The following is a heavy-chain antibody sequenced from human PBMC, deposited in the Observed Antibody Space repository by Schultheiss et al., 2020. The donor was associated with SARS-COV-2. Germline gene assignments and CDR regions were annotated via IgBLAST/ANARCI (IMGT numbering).Heavy chain of an antibody. V-gene: IGHV3-21*04. CDR3: AKDSVKEMAKTQEGATFDY. J-gene: IGHJ4*02. D-gene: IGHD5-24*01. CDR2: VSSSSGYI. CDR1: GFTFSSYA. Sequence: GESLKISCAASGFTFSSYAMHWVRQAPGKGLEWVSSVSSSSGYIYYADSVKGRFTISRDNAKNSLYLQMNSLRAEDTALYYCAKDSVKEMAKTQEGATFDYWGQGTLVTVSS.